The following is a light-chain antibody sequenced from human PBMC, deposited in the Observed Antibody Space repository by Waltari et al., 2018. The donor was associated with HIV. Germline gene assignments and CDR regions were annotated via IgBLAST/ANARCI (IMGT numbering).Light chain of an antibody. Sequence: EIVMNHSQNSLVVSLDERATINCKSSQSVLYSSNNKNYLAWYQQKPGQPPKLLIYWASTRGSGVPDRFSGSGSGTDFTLTISSLQAEDVAVYYCQQYYSTPYTFGQGTTLEIK. J-gene: IGKJ2*01. CDR1: QSVLYSSNNKNY. V-gene: IGKV4-1*01. CDR3: QQYYSTPYT. CDR2: WAS.